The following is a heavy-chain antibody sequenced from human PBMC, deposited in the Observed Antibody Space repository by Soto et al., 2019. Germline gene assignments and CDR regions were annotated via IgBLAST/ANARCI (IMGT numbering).Heavy chain of an antibody. CDR2: IRSKAYGGTT. V-gene: IGHV3-49*03. D-gene: IGHD1-26*01. CDR3: TREALVGARVGEYFQH. J-gene: IGHJ1*01. CDR1: GFTFGDYA. Sequence: GGSLRLSCTASGFTFGDYAMSWFRQAPGKGLEWVGFIRSKAYGGTTEYAASVKGRFTISRDDSKSIAYLQMNSLKTEDTAVYYCTREALVGARVGEYFQHWGQGTLVTVSS.